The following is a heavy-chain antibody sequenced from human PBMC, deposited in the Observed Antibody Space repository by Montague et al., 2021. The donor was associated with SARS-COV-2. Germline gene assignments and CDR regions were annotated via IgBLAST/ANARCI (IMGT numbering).Heavy chain of an antibody. J-gene: IGHJ4*02. CDR3: ARTSASSDY. CDR2: N. Sequence: NGHPVSVKSRITINPDTSKNQISLQLNSVTPEDTAVYYCARTSASSDYWGQGTLVTVSS. V-gene: IGHV6-1*01. D-gene: IGHD1-26*01.